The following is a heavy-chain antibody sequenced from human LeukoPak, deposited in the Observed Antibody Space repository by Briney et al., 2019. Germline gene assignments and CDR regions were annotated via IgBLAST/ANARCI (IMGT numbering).Heavy chain of an antibody. CDR3: ARVFGSLSYDSSVSKGSAFDI. D-gene: IGHD3-22*01. CDR1: GFTFSSYA. J-gene: IGHJ3*02. Sequence: QPGGSLRLSCAASGFTFSSYAMSWVRQAPGKGLEWVSAISGSGGSTYYADSVKGRFTISRDNSKNTLYLQMNSLGAEDTAVYYCARVFGSLSYDSSVSKGSAFDIWGQGTMVTVSS. CDR2: ISGSGGST. V-gene: IGHV3-23*01.